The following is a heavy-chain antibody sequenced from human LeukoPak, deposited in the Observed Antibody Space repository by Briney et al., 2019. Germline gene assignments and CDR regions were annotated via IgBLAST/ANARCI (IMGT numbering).Heavy chain of an antibody. J-gene: IGHJ4*02. V-gene: IGHV3-66*01. CDR2: IYSGGST. CDR3: ARVVKGPYYFDY. CDR1: GFTVSSNY. Sequence: GGSLRLSCAAYGFTVSSNYMSWVRQAPGKGLEWVSVIYSGGSTYYADSVKGRFTISRDNSKNTLYLQMNSLRAEDTAVYYCARVVKGPYYFDYWGQGTLVTVSS.